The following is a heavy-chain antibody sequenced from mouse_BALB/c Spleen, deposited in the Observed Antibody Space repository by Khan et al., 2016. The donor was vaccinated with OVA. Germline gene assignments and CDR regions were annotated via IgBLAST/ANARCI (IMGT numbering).Heavy chain of an antibody. CDR3: ARQVSPGYFDV. Sequence: QVQLKESGPGPVAPSQSLSITCTISGFSLTSYGVHWVRQPAGKGLEWLVVIWSDGRTTYNSALKSRLSISKDNSKSQVFLKVNSLQTDDTAIYXCARQVSPGYFDVWGAGTTVTVSS. V-gene: IGHV2-6-1*01. D-gene: IGHD6-2*01. CDR2: IWSDGRT. CDR1: GFSLTSYG. J-gene: IGHJ1*01.